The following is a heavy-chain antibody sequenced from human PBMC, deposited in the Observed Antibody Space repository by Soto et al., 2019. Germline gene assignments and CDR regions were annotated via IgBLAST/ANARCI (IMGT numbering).Heavy chain of an antibody. J-gene: IGHJ4*02. CDR2: ISAYSGST. CDR3: AGSMAAAVGLDY. Sequence: QVQLVQSGAEVKKPGASVKVSCKASGYTFTSYGISWVRQAPGQGLEWMGWISAYSGSTNYAQKLQGRVTMTTDTSMSTAHPEMRSLRAGDTAGYYCAGSMAAAVGLDYWGQGPLVTVSS. D-gene: IGHD6-25*01. V-gene: IGHV1-18*01. CDR1: GYTFTSYG.